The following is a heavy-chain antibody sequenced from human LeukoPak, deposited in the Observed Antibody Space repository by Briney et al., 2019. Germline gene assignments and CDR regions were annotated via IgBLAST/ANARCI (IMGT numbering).Heavy chain of an antibody. Sequence: SETLSLTCTVFGGSISSSSYFWGWIRQPPGKGLEWIGYIYYSGSTYYNPSLKSRVTISVDTSKNEFSLKLNSVTAADTAVYYCARKAPYYSDSSGPLGTYYFDYWGQGTLVTVSS. CDR1: GGSISSSSYF. V-gene: IGHV4-39*07. CDR3: ARKAPYYSDSSGPLGTYYFDY. J-gene: IGHJ4*02. CDR2: IYYSGST. D-gene: IGHD3-22*01.